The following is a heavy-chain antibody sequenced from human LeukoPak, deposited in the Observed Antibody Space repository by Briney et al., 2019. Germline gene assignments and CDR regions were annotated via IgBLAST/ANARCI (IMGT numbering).Heavy chain of an antibody. Sequence: SETLSLTCTVYDASFSDYYWSWIRQPPGKGLEWIGEINHRGSTNYNPSLKSRVTMSVDTSKNQFSLNLSSVTAADTAVYHRARGRPSDWHRKWLDPWGQGTLVTVSS. J-gene: IGHJ5*02. D-gene: IGHD2-21*02. CDR3: ARGRPSDWHRKWLDP. CDR1: DASFSDYY. CDR2: INHRGST. V-gene: IGHV4-34*01.